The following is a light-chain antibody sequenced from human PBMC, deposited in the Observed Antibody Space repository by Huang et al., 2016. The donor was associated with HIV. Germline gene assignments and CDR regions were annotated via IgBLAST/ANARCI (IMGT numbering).Light chain of an antibody. J-gene: IGKJ4*01. Sequence: EIVLTQSPGTLSLSPGERATLSCRASPSVSSRYLAWYQQKPCQAPRLLSYGAATRATGIPDRCSGTGSATDFTLTVSRLEPDDFAVYYCQQYGDSPLTFGGGTKVEF. CDR1: PSVSSRY. CDR3: QQYGDSPLT. V-gene: IGKV3-20*01. CDR2: GAA.